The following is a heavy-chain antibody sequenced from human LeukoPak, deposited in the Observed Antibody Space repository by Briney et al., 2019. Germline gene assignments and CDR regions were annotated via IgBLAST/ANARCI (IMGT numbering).Heavy chain of an antibody. J-gene: IGHJ3*02. D-gene: IGHD3-22*01. CDR2: IYHSGST. CDR1: GYSISSGYY. V-gene: IGHV4-38-2*02. CDR3: AREGITMIKAPVAFDI. Sequence: KPSETLSLTCTVSGYSISSGYYWGWIRQPPGQGLEWIGSIYHSGSTYYNPSLKSRVTISVDTSNNQFSLKLSSVTAADTAVYYCAREGITMIKAPVAFDIWGQGTMVTVSS.